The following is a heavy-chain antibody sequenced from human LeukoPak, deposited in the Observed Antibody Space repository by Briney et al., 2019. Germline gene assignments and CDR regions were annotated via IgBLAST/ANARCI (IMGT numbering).Heavy chain of an antibody. CDR3: GLFSFWSGSIWFDP. CDR2: WSHNRCKA. J-gene: IGHJ5*02. CDR1: GYTFTSYD. D-gene: IGHD3-3*01. Sequence: ASVKVSCKASGYTFTSYDIIWVRHATGQGLEWRGWWSHNRCKAGYAQSYHDRVTVNRHSSLSTAYMELSSLRSEVTSVYYCGLFSFWSGSIWFDPWGQGTRVTVSS. V-gene: IGHV1-8*01.